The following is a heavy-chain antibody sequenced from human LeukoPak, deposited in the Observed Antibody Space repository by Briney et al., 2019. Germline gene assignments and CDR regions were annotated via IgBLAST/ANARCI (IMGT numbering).Heavy chain of an antibody. CDR1: GGTFTSYA. D-gene: IGHD2-21*02. V-gene: IGHV1-69*05. CDR2: IIPIFGIT. J-gene: IGHJ5*02. Sequence: ASVKVSCKASGGTFTSYAISWVRQAPGQGLEWMGGIIPIFGITKYAQKFQGRVTITTDESTSTVYMELSSLRSEDTAVYYCARDTRAVTSRKNWFDPWGQGTLVTVSS. CDR3: ARDTRAVTSRKNWFDP.